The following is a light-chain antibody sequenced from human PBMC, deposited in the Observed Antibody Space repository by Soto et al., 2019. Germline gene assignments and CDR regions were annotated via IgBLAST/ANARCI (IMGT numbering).Light chain of an antibody. J-gene: IGKJ4*01. V-gene: IGKV1-39*01. CDR1: QSISSY. CDR2: VAS. CDR3: QQSSSTPQT. Sequence: DIQMTESPCSRAASVGDRVTITCRASQSISSYLNWYQQKPGKAPKLLINVASTLQSGVPSRFSGSGSGTDFTLAISSLQPEDFATYYCQQSSSTPQTFGGGTKVDIK.